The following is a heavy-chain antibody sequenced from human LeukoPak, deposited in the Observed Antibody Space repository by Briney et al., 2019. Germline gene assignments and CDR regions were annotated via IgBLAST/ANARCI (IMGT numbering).Heavy chain of an antibody. CDR3: ARPRDTGNDRCYFDY. CDR2: IYPGDSDT. Sequence: GASLKISCKVSGYSFTSYWIGWVRQMPGKGLEWMGIIYPGDSDTRYSPSFQGQVTISADKSISSAYLQWSSLKASDTATYYCARPRDTGNDRCYFDYWGQGTLVTVSS. CDR1: GYSFTSYW. D-gene: IGHD5-12*01. J-gene: IGHJ4*02. V-gene: IGHV5-51*01.